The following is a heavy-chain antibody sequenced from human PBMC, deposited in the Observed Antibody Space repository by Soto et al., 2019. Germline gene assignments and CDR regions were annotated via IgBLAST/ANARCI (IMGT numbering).Heavy chain of an antibody. J-gene: IGHJ6*02. D-gene: IGHD1-26*01. CDR3: ARADRGDYYGMDV. CDR2: IYYSGST. Sequence: PSETLSLTCTVSGGSISSGGYYWSWIRQHPGKGLEWIGYIYYSGSTYYNPSLKSRVTISVDTSKNQFSLKLSSVTAADTAVYYCARADRGDYYGMDVWGQGTTVTVSS. V-gene: IGHV4-31*03. CDR1: GGSISSGGYY.